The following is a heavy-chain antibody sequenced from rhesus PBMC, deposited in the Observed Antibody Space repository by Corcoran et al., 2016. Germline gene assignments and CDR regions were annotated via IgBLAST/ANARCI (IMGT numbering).Heavy chain of an antibody. CDR3: ARGEIVGTPFDY. D-gene: IGHD5-24*01. V-gene: IGHV2-174*01. CDR2: IYWDDDK. CDR1: GFSLTPSGMG. J-gene: IGHJ4*01. Sequence: QVTLKESGPALVKPTQTLTLTCTFSGFSLTPSGMGVGWIRQPPGKALEWLALIYWDDDKRYSTSLKSRLTISKDTSKNQVVLTMTNMDPVDTATYYCARGEIVGTPFDYWGQGVLVTVSS.